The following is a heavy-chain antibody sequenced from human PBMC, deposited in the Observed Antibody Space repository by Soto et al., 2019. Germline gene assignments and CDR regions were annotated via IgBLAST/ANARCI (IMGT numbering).Heavy chain of an antibody. CDR2: IKGDVTTT. V-gene: IGHV3-74*01. CDR3: ARGLRGAYGMDV. Sequence: EVQLVESGGGLVQPGGSLRLSCAASGFTFTDYWVHWVRQPPGKGLVWVARIKGDVTTTNYADSVEGRFTISRDNARNTVYLQINSLRAEDTAVYFCARGLRGAYGMDVWGQGTTVTVSS. D-gene: IGHD2-21*02. CDR1: GFTFTDYW. J-gene: IGHJ6*02.